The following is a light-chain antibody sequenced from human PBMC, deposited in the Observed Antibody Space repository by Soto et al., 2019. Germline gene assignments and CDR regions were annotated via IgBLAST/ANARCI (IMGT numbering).Light chain of an antibody. V-gene: IGKV3-11*01. CDR2: DAS. Sequence: EMVLTQSPATLSLSPVERATLXCKASQSVSSYLAWYQQRPGQAPRLLIYDASNRATGIPARFSGSGSGTDFTLTISSLEPEDFAVYYCQQRSNWPPWTFGQGTKVDIK. J-gene: IGKJ1*01. CDR3: QQRSNWPPWT. CDR1: QSVSSY.